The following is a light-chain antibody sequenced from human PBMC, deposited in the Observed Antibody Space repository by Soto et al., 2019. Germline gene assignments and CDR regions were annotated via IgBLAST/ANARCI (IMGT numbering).Light chain of an antibody. V-gene: IGKV3-15*01. CDR2: DAS. CDR3: QQYNEWPLT. CDR1: QSVRSN. Sequence: EIVMTQSPATLSVSPGERATLSCRARQSVRSNLAWYQQIPGQAPRLLIYDASTGATGIPARFSVSGSGTEFTLTISSLQSEDFAVYYCQQYNEWPLTFGGGTKVEIK. J-gene: IGKJ4*01.